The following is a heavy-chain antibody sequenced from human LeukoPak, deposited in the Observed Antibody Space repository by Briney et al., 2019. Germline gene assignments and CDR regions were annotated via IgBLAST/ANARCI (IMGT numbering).Heavy chain of an antibody. CDR3: ARVRAAAGYWTYAYNWFDP. CDR2: INHSGST. D-gene: IGHD6-13*01. J-gene: IGHJ5*02. Sequence: PSETLSLTCAVYGGSFSGYYWSWIRQPPGKGLEWIGEINHSGSTNYNPSLKSRVTISVDTSKNQFSLKLSSVTAADTAVYYCARVRAAAGYWTYAYNWFDPWGQGTLVTVSS. V-gene: IGHV4-34*01. CDR1: GGSFSGYY.